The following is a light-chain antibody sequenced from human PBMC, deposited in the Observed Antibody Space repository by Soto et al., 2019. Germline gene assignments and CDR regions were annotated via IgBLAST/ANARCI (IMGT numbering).Light chain of an antibody. Sequence: EIVLTQSPGTLSLSPGETATLSCRASQSVSSNYLVWYQQKPGQAPRLLIYGASRRATGIPDRFSGSGSGTDFTLTINRLEPEDFALYYCQQYGSSLITFGQGTRLEIK. V-gene: IGKV3-20*01. CDR1: QSVSSNY. CDR2: GAS. J-gene: IGKJ5*01. CDR3: QQYGSSLIT.